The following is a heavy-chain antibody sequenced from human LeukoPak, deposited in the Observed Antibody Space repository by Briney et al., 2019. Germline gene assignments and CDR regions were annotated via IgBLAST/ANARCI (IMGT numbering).Heavy chain of an antibody. CDR3: GRIAINANNGMDA. D-gene: IGHD1/OR15-1a*01. Sequence: PGGSLRLSCAASGFTFSSYGMGWVRQAPGKGLEWVSVISVSGGTTYYADSVKGRFTISRDKSKNTLYLQMNSLRTEDTAVYYCGRIAINANNGMDAWGQGTTVTVSS. CDR1: GFTFSSYG. J-gene: IGHJ6*02. CDR2: ISVSGGTT. V-gene: IGHV3-23*01.